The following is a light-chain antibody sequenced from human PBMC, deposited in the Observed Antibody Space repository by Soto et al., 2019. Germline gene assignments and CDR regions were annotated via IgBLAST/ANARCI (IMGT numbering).Light chain of an antibody. Sequence: QSVLTQPPSVSGAPGQRVTISCTGSSSNIGAGYDVNWYQQFPGTAPKLLIYGSSNRPSGVPDRFSGSKSGTSASLTVTGLQAEDEADYHCQSYDTSLSGARVFGTGTKVTVL. J-gene: IGLJ1*01. CDR1: SSNIGAGYD. V-gene: IGLV1-40*01. CDR3: QSYDTSLSGARV. CDR2: GSS.